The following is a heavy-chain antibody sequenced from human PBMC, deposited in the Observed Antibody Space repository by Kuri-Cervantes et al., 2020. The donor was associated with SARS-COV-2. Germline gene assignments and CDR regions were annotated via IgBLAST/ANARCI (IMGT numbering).Heavy chain of an antibody. D-gene: IGHD2-8*01. CDR2: ISYDGTNK. Sequence: GESLKISCAASRFTFSSYAMHWVRQAPGKGLEWVALISYDGTNKFYADSVKGRFTISRDNSRNTLYLQMNSLRAEDTAVFYCARPDCTINGVCFMDVWGQGTTVTVSS. J-gene: IGHJ6*02. CDR3: ARPDCTINGVCFMDV. CDR1: RFTFSSYA. V-gene: IGHV3-30-3*01.